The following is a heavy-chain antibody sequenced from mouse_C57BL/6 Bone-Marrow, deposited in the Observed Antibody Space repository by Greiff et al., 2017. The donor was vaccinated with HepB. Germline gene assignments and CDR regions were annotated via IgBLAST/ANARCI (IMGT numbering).Heavy chain of an antibody. D-gene: IGHD1-1*02. CDR2: INPSNGGT. J-gene: IGHJ1*03. CDR3: ARGGGGKSWYFDV. CDR1: GYTFTSYW. V-gene: IGHV1-53*01. Sequence: VQLQQPGTELVKPGASVKLSCKASGYTFTSYWMHWVKQRPGQGLEWIGNINPSNGGTNYNEKFKSKATLTVDKSSSTAYMELSSLTSEDSAVYYCARGGGGKSWYFDVWGTGTTVNVSS.